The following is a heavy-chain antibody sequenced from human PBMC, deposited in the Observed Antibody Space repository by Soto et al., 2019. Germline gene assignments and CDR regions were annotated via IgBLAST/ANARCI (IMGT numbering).Heavy chain of an antibody. D-gene: IGHD2-15*01. J-gene: IGHJ4*02. V-gene: IGHV1-46*01. Sequence: ASVKVSCKASGYTFTSYYMHWVRQAPGQGLEWMGIINPSGGSTSYAQKFQGRVTMTRDTSASTAYMELSSLRSEDTAVYYCARDLGGWPDYWGQETLVTVSS. CDR1: GYTFTSYY. CDR2: INPSGGST. CDR3: ARDLGGWPDY.